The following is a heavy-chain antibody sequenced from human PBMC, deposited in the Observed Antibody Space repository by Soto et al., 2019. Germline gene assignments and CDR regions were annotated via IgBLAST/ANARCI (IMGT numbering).Heavy chain of an antibody. V-gene: IGHV3-30*18. CDR3: AKDVQEDPYYYYGMDV. CDR2: ISYDGSNK. J-gene: IGHJ6*02. CDR1: GFTFSSYG. D-gene: IGHD2-15*01. Sequence: QVQLVESGGGVVQPGRSLRLSCAASGFTFSSYGMHWVRQAPGKGLEWVAVISYDGSNKYYADSVKGRFTISRDNSKNTLYLQMNSLRAEDTAVYYCAKDVQEDPYYYYGMDVWGQGTTVTVSS.